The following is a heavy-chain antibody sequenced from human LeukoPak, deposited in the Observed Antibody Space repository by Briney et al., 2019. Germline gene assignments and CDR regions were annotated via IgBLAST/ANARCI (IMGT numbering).Heavy chain of an antibody. Sequence: GGSLRLSCAASGFTVSSNYMSWVRQAPGKGLEWVSVTYSNGRTYYADSVKGRFTISRDISKNTLYLQMNSLRAEDTAVYYCARDLLYFPSNWFDPWGQGTLVTVSS. V-gene: IGHV3-53*01. CDR1: GFTVSSNY. D-gene: IGHD3-9*01. CDR3: ARDLLYFPSNWFDP. CDR2: TYSNGRT. J-gene: IGHJ5*02.